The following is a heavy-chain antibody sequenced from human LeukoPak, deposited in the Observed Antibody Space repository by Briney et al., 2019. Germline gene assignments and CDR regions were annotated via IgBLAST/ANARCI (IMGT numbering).Heavy chain of an antibody. V-gene: IGHV1-18*01. CDR1: GYTFTSYG. D-gene: IGHD2-2*01. Sequence: ASVKVSCKASGYTFTSYGISWVRQAPGQGLEWMGWISAYNGNTNYAQKLQGRVTMTTDTSTSTAYMELRGLRSDDTAVYYCARAPLADCSSTSCYGPPTWWGQGTLVTVSS. CDR3: ARAPLADCSSTSCYGPPTW. J-gene: IGHJ4*02. CDR2: ISAYNGNT.